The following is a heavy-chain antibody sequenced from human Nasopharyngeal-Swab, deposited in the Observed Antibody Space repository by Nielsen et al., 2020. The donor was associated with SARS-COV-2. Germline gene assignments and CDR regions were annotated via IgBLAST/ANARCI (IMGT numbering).Heavy chain of an antibody. CDR3: ARDESGDYLGLPFDY. Sequence: GSLRLSCTVSGASISSSINYWGWIRQSPQKGLEWIGTVSYSGTANYNPSLNSRVTISVDTSKNQLSLKLISVTAADTAVYYCARDESGDYLGLPFDYWGQGTLVTVSS. CDR1: GASISSSINY. D-gene: IGHD4-17*01. J-gene: IGHJ4*02. V-gene: IGHV4-39*07. CDR2: VSYSGTA.